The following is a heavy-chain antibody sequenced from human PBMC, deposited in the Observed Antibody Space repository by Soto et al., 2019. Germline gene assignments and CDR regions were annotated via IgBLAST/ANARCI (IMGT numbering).Heavy chain of an antibody. CDR2: IYHSGRT. V-gene: IGHV4-30-4*01. CDR1: GGSISSDDYY. J-gene: IGHJ4*03. D-gene: IGHD6-6*01. CDR3: ARDSSNSPGYLDY. Sequence: SETLSLTCTVSGGSISSDDYYWTWIRKPPGKGLEWIGYIYHSGRTSYNPSLDSRITISMDTSNNQFSLKLSSVTAADTAVYYCARDSSNSPGYLDYCDQGALVTFST.